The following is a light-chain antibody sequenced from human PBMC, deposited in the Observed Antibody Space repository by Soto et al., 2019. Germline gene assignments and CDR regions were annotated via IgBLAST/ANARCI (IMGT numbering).Light chain of an antibody. CDR2: KVS. V-gene: IGKV2-30*01. CDR3: LQGTHWPPYT. CDR1: QSLTYSDGNTY. Sequence: DVAMTQSPLSLPVTLGQPASISCRSSQSLTYSDGNTYLNWFHLRPGQSPRRLSYKVSNRDSGVPDNLSSSGADDAVILKISRGEDEEDGVDYCLQGTHWPPYTFPEGTKLEIK. J-gene: IGKJ2*01.